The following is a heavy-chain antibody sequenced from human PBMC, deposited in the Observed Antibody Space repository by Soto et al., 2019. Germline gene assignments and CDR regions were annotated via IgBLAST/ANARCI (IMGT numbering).Heavy chain of an antibody. J-gene: IGHJ3*02. CDR1: GGSISSGDYY. CDR2: IYYSGST. CDR3: ARDIVVVVAATKGAFDI. D-gene: IGHD2-15*01. Sequence: SETLSLTCTVSGGSISSGDYYWSWIRQPPGKGLEWIGYIYYSGSTYYNPSLKSRVTISVETSKNQFSLKLSSVTAADTAVYYCARDIVVVVAATKGAFDIWGQGTMVTVSS. V-gene: IGHV4-30-4*01.